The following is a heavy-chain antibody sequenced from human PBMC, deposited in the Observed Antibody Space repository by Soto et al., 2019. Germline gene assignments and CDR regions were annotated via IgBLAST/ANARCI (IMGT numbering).Heavy chain of an antibody. D-gene: IGHD6-19*01. J-gene: IGHJ4*02. CDR3: VAVDYGDY. V-gene: IGHV1-3*01. Sequence: QVQLVQSGAEVKKPGASVKVSCKTSGYTFTSYAVHWARQAPGQRLEWMGWINAGNGNKEYSQKFQGRVAFTRDTSSSTANMELSSMRSEDTAMYYCVAVDYGDYWGQGTLVTVSS. CDR2: INAGNGNK. CDR1: GYTFTSYA.